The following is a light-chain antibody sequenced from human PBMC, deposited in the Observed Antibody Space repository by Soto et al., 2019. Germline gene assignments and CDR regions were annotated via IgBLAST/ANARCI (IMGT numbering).Light chain of an antibody. CDR3: CSYAGSSTFWV. Sequence: QSALNQPASVSGSPGQSITISCTGTSSDVGSYNLVSWYQQHPGKAPKLMIYEGSKRPSGVSNRFSGSKSGNTASLTISGLQAEDEADYYCCSYAGSSTFWVFGGGTKLTVL. CDR1: SSDVGSYNL. CDR2: EGS. V-gene: IGLV2-23*03. J-gene: IGLJ3*02.